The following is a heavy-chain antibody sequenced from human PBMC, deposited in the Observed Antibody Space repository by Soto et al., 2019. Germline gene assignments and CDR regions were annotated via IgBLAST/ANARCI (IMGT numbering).Heavy chain of an antibody. CDR1: GFTFRSYA. Sequence: PGGSLRLSCEASGFTFRSYALSWVRQAPRRGLEWVSSISGSGASTYYGDSVKGRFTISRDNSKNTLYLQMNSLRAEDTAVYYCAKDNRDYDFWSGYPAEYFQHWGQGTLVTVSS. V-gene: IGHV3-23*01. CDR3: AKDNRDYDFWSGYPAEYFQH. CDR2: ISGSGAST. J-gene: IGHJ1*01. D-gene: IGHD3-3*01.